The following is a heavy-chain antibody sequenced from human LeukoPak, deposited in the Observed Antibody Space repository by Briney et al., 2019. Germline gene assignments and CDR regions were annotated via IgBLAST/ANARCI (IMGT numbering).Heavy chain of an antibody. CDR1: GFTFSSYG. J-gene: IGHJ4*02. V-gene: IGHV3-33*01. D-gene: IGHD2/OR15-2a*01. Sequence: PGRSLRLSCAASGFTFSSYGMHWVRQAPGKGLKWVAVIWYDGSNKYYADSVKGRFTISRDNSKNTLYLQMNSLRAEDTAVYYCARARTTYFDYWGQGTLVTVSS. CDR3: ARARTTYFDY. CDR2: IWYDGSNK.